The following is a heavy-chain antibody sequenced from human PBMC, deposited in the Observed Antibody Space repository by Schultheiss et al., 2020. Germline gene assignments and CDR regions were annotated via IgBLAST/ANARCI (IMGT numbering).Heavy chain of an antibody. V-gene: IGHV1-8*03. CDR2: MNPNSGNT. CDR1: GYTFTSYG. CDR3: ARTCSSTSWCPLSWFDP. D-gene: IGHD2-2*01. Sequence: ASVKVSCKASGYTFTSYGINWVRQATGQGLEWMGWMNPNSGNTGYAQKFQGRVTITADKSTSTAYMELSSLRSEDTAVYYCARTCSSTSWCPLSWFDPWGQGTLVTVSS. J-gene: IGHJ5*02.